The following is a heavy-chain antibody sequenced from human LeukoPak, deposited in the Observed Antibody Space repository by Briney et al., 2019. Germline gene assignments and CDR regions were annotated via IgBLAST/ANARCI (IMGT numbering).Heavy chain of an antibody. CDR1: GGSISSYY. CDR2: IYYSGST. D-gene: IGHD1-26*01. Sequence: SETLSLTCTVSGGSISSYYWSWIRQPPGKGLEWIGYIYYSGSTNYNPSLKSRVTISVDTSKNQFSLKLSSVTAADTAVYYCASLWGATENWFDPWGQGTLVTVSS. CDR3: ASLWGATENWFDP. V-gene: IGHV4-59*08. J-gene: IGHJ5*02.